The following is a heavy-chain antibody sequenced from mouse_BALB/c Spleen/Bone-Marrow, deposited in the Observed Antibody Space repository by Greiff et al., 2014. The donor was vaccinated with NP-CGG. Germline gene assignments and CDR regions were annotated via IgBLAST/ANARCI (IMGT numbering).Heavy chain of an antibody. CDR1: GFSLTVYG. J-gene: IGHJ2*01. Sequence: VHLVESGPGLVAPSQSLSITCTVSGFSLTVYGVNWVRQPPGKGLEWLGMIWGDGITDYKSAFKSRLSISKDDSKSQVFLKMNSLQTDDTAKYYCAREGNYFDYWGQGTTLTVSS. CDR3: AREGNYFDY. CDR2: IWGDGIT. V-gene: IGHV2-6-7*01.